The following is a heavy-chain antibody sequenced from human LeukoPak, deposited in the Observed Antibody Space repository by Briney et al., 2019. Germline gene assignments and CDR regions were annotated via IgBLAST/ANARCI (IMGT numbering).Heavy chain of an antibody. Sequence: GASVKVSCKASGYTFTDYYMQWVRQAPGQGLEWMGIINPSGGSTSYAQKFQGRVTMTRDTSTSTVYMELSSLRSEDTAVYYCASDSTEVGGFDYWGQGTLVTVSS. CDR2: INPSGGST. D-gene: IGHD3-16*01. V-gene: IGHV1-46*01. J-gene: IGHJ4*02. CDR3: ASDSTEVGGFDY. CDR1: GYTFTDYY.